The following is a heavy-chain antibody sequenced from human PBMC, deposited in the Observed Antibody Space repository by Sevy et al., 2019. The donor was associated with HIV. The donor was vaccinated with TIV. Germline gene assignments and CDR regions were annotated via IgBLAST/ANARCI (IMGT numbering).Heavy chain of an antibody. CDR1: GFTFNIYE. CDR2: ISSSFTNI. CDR3: TNYVHY. D-gene: IGHD3-10*02. Sequence: GGSLRLSCVASGFTFNIYEMNWVRQAPGQGLERVSYISSSFTNIYYADSVKGRFTISRDNAKNSLYLQMNSLRAEDTAVYYCTNYVHYWGQGTLVTVSS. J-gene: IGHJ4*02. V-gene: IGHV3-48*03.